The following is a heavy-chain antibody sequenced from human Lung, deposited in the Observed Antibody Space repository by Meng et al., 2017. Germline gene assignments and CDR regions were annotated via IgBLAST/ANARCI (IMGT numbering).Heavy chain of an antibody. CDR1: GGSFSDYY. Sequence: QRQRHQGGAGLLKPAETLSLTGVVSGGSFSDYYWSWIRQPPGKGLEWIGEINHSGSTNYNPSLESRATISVDTSQNNLSLKLSSVTAADSAVYYCARGPTTMAHDFDYWGQGTLVTVSS. D-gene: IGHD4-11*01. V-gene: IGHV4-34*01. CDR3: ARGPTTMAHDFDY. CDR2: INHSGST. J-gene: IGHJ4*02.